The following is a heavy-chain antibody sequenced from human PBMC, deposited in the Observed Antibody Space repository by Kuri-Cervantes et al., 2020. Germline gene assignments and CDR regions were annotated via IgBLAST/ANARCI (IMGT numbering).Heavy chain of an antibody. CDR2: IYYSGST. D-gene: IGHD1-26*01. CDR3: ARDVEGGSYFPNYYYYYGMDV. V-gene: IGHV4-61*08. CDR1: GFSLRTGGMC. J-gene: IGHJ6*02. Sequence: SGPPLVKPTQTLILICTFSGFSLRTGGMCVSWIRQPPGKGLEWIGYIYYSGSTNYNPSLKSRVTISVDTSKNQFSLKLSSVTAADTAVYYCARDVEGGSYFPNYYYYYGMDVWGQGTTVTVSS.